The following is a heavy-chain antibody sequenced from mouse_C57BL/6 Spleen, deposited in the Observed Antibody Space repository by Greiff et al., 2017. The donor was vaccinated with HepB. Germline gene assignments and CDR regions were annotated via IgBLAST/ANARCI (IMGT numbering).Heavy chain of an antibody. V-gene: IGHV1-54*01. CDR3: AREGMGDGYYPFAY. Sequence: VQLQQSGAELVRPGPSVKVSCKASGYAFTNYLIEWVKQRPGQGLEWIGVINPGSGGTNYNEKFKGKATLTADKSSSTAYMQLSSLTSEDSAVYFCAREGMGDGYYPFAYWGQGTLVTVSA. CDR1: GYAFTNYL. J-gene: IGHJ3*01. CDR2: INPGSGGT. D-gene: IGHD2-3*01.